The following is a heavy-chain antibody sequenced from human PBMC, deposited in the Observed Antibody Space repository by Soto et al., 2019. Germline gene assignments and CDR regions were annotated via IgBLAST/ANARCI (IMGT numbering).Heavy chain of an antibody. CDR3: ARDRDRTSGMDV. CDR1: GGTFSSYA. Sequence: SVKVSCKASGGTFSSYAISWLRQSPGQGLEWMGGIIPIFGTANYAQKFQGRVTITADKSTNTAYMELSSLRSEDTAVYYCARDRDRTSGMDVWGQGTTVTVSS. CDR2: IIPIFGTA. V-gene: IGHV1-69*06. J-gene: IGHJ6*02.